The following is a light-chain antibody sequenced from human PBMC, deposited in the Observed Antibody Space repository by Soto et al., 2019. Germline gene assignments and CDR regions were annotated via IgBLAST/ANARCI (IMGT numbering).Light chain of an antibody. CDR2: DVT. CDR1: SSDVGNNNY. J-gene: IGLJ1*01. CDR3: SSFTGSSYV. Sequence: VLTQPASVSGSPGQSITISCTGTSSDVGNNNYVSWYQHNPGRAPKVMICDVTNRPSGVSNRSSGSKSGNTASPTISGLQAEDEADYYCSSFTGSSYVFGTGTKVTVL. V-gene: IGLV2-14*03.